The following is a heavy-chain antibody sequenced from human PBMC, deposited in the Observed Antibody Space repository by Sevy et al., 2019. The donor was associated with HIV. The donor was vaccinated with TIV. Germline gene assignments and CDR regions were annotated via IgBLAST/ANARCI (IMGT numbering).Heavy chain of an antibody. Sequence: GGYLRLSCAASGFTFSSYGMHWVRQAPGKGLEWLAVISYDGSNKYYADSVKGRFTISRDNSKNMLYLQMNSLRAEDTAVYNSAKDRWIFGVVNDVVDYWGQGTLVTVSS. D-gene: IGHD3-3*01. CDR1: GFTFSSYG. CDR2: ISYDGSNK. J-gene: IGHJ4*02. CDR3: AKDRWIFGVVNDVVDY. V-gene: IGHV3-30*18.